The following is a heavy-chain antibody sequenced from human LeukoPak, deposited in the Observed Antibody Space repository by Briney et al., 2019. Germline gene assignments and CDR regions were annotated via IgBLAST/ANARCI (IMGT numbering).Heavy chain of an antibody. CDR2: LSFIDDST. CDR1: GSTLRNNI. CDR3: GREGYTSGYAGAFDT. Sequence: GGSLRLSCIASGSTLRNNIMTWVRQAPGKGLEWVSSLSFIDDSTYYADSVKGRFTISRDTSKNKLFLQMNSLIPEDTGVYYCGREGYTSGYAGAFDTWGQGTMVTVSS. D-gene: IGHD2-2*01. V-gene: IGHV3-23*01. J-gene: IGHJ3*02.